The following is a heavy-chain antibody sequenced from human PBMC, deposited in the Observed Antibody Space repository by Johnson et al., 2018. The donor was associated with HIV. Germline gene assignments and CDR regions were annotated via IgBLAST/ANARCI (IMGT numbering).Heavy chain of an antibody. CDR3: ARDVNFWSGPLHAFDI. CDR2: ISYDGSNK. J-gene: IGHJ3*02. CDR1: GFTFSSYA. V-gene: IGHV3-30-3*01. D-gene: IGHD3-3*01. Sequence: QVQLVESGGGVVQPGRSLRLSCAASGFTFSSYAMHWVRQAPGKGLEWVAVISYDGSNKYYADSVKGRFTISRDNSNNTLYLQMNSLRAEDTAVYYCARDVNFWSGPLHAFDIWGQGTMVTVSS.